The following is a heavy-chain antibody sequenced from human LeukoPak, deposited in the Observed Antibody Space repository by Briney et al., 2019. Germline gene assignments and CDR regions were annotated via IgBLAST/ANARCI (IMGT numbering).Heavy chain of an antibody. V-gene: IGHV3-74*01. CDR3: AKEAIGAVAGTGYFDY. CDR2: VNSDGSST. CDR1: GFTFSSHW. J-gene: IGHJ4*02. D-gene: IGHD6-19*01. Sequence: GGSLRLSCAASGFTFSSHWMHWVRQAPGKGLVWVSRVNSDGSSTSYAASVEGRFTISRDNAKNTLYLQMNSLRAEDTAVYYCAKEAIGAVAGTGYFDYWGQGTLVTVSS.